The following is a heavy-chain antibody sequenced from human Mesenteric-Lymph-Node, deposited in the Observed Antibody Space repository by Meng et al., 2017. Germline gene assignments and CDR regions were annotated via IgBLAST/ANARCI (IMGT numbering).Heavy chain of an antibody. Sequence: GESLKISCTASGFTSSFYWMTWVRQAPGKGLEWVANINQDGSEQNYAGSVKGRFTISRDDSKNSLYLQMNSLRAEDTAVYYCAKKTVGSGYQPFDYWGQGTLVTVSS. CDR1: GFTSSFYW. J-gene: IGHJ4*02. CDR2: INQDGSEQ. CDR3: AKKTVGSGYQPFDY. V-gene: IGHV3-7*03. D-gene: IGHD3-22*01.